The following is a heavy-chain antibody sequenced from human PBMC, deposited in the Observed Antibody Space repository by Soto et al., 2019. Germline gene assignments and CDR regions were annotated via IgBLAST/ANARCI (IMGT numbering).Heavy chain of an antibody. Sequence: KASETLSLTCAVSSFSISSGYYWGWVRQPPGKGLEWIGSIYHSGTTNYSPSLKSRVTISIDTSKNQFSLTLRSVTAADAAVYYCASCVSTACSPPWGLQFFDLRGQGSLVTVSS. CDR1: SFSISSGYY. V-gene: IGHV4-38-2*01. CDR3: ASCVSTACSPPWGLQFFDL. J-gene: IGHJ4*02. D-gene: IGHD4-4*01. CDR2: IYHSGTT.